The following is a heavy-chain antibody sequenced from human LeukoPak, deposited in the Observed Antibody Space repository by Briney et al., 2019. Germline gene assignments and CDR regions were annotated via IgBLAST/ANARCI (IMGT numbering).Heavy chain of an antibody. D-gene: IGHD3-22*01. CDR3: AKDGVGYYYDSSGPALDY. J-gene: IGHJ4*02. CDR2: IRYDGSNK. CDR1: GFTFSSYG. V-gene: IGHV3-30*02. Sequence: GGSLRLSCAASGFTFSSYGMHWVRQAPGKGLEWVAFIRYDGSNKYYADSVKGRFTISRDNSKNTLYLQMNSLRAEDTAVYYCAKDGVGYYYDSSGPALDYWGQGTLVTVSS.